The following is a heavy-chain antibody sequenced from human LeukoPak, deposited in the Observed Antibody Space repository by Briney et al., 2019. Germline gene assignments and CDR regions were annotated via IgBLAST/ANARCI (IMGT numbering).Heavy chain of an antibody. D-gene: IGHD3-22*01. Sequence: SVKVSCKASGYTFTSYGISWVRQAPGQGLEWMGGIIPIFGTANYAQKFQGRVTITADESTSTAYMELSSLRSEDTAVYYCARAGYYDSSLDPWGQGTLVTVSS. CDR2: IIPIFGTA. CDR1: GYTFTSYG. J-gene: IGHJ5*02. V-gene: IGHV1-69*13. CDR3: ARAGYYDSSLDP.